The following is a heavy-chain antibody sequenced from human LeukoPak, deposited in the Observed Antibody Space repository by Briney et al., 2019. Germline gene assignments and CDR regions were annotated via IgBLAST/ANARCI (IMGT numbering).Heavy chain of an antibody. CDR1: GFTFSSYG. V-gene: IGHV3-NL1*01. D-gene: IGHD1-26*01. Sequence: GGSLRLSCAASGFTFSSYGMHWVRQAPGKGLEWVSIIYSGGSTFYADSVKGRFTISRDNSKNTLYLQMNSLRAEDTAVYYCARGGSYLSAFDIWGQGTVVTVSS. CDR3: ARGGSYLSAFDI. CDR2: IYSGGST. J-gene: IGHJ3*02.